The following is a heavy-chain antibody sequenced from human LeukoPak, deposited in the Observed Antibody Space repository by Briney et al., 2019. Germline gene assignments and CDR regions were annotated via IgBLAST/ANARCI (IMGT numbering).Heavy chain of an antibody. CDR1: GFTFSSYA. Sequence: GGSLRLSCAASGFTFSSYAMSWVRQAPGKGLEWVSAISGSGGSTYYADSVKGRFTISRDNSKNTLYLQMNSLRAEDTAVYYCARDSTTVTTGPFDYWGQGTLSPSPQ. J-gene: IGHJ4*02. D-gene: IGHD4-17*01. V-gene: IGHV3-23*01. CDR3: ARDSTTVTTGPFDY. CDR2: ISGSGGST.